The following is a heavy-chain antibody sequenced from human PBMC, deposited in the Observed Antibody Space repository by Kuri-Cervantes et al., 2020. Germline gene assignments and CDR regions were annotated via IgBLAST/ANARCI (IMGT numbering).Heavy chain of an antibody. D-gene: IGHD3-3*01. CDR2: IYSGGST. V-gene: IGHV3-53*05. Sequence: GGSLRLSCAASGFTVSSNYMSWVRQAPGQGLEWVSVIYSGGSTYYADSVKGRFTISRDNAKNSLYLQMNSLRAEDTALYYCAKDAYDFWSGYSLGDAFDIWGQGTMVTVSS. CDR3: AKDAYDFWSGYSLGDAFDI. CDR1: GFTVSSNY. J-gene: IGHJ3*02.